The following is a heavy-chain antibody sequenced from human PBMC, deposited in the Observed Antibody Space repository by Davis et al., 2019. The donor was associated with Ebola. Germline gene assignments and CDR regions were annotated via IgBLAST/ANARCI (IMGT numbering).Heavy chain of an antibody. Sequence: GESLKISCAASGFTFSSYEMNWVRQAPGKGLEWVSSISSSSSYIYYADSVKGRFTISRDNAKNSLYLQMNSLRAEDTAVYYCARLRGRIAARLWGQGTLVTVSS. D-gene: IGHD6-6*01. V-gene: IGHV3-21*01. CDR1: GFTFSSYE. CDR3: ARLRGRIAARL. CDR2: ISSSSSYI. J-gene: IGHJ4*02.